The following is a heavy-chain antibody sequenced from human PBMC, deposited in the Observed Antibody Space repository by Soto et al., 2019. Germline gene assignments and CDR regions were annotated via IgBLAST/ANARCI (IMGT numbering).Heavy chain of an antibody. J-gene: IGHJ4*02. V-gene: IGHV3-23*01. CDR2: ISGGGNDA. Sequence: EVQLLESGGGLVQPGGSLVLSCAASRFTFSSYAMSWVRQAPGKGLEWGSSISGGGNDAYYADSVKGRFTISRDNTQNTLYLQMSRLRADDTAVYYCARSIFLASTDTEPFDYWGQGALVTVSS. D-gene: IGHD3-3*02. CDR1: RFTFSSYA. CDR3: ARSIFLASTDTEPFDY.